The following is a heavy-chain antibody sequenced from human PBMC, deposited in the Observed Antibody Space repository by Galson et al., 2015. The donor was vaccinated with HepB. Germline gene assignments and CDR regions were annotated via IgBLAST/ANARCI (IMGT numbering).Heavy chain of an antibody. V-gene: IGHV3-30-3*01. Sequence: SLRLSCATSGFMFSYYALHWVRQAPGKGLEWVAVVSNGGTSKNYADPVKGRFTISRDNAKATLFLQMNTLRADDTAVYHCARTLGDCTGGTCYSEFDLWGQGTRVIVSS. D-gene: IGHD2-15*01. CDR1: GFMFSYYA. CDR2: VSNGGTSK. CDR3: ARTLGDCTGGTCYSEFDL. J-gene: IGHJ4*02.